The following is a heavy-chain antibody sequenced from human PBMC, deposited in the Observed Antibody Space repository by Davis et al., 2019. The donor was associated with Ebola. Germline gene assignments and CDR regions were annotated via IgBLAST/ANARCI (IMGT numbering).Heavy chain of an antibody. V-gene: IGHV3-49*04. CDR1: GFTFGAYA. Sequence: GGSLRLSCTASGFTFGAYAMSWVRQAPGKGLEWVGFIRSKAYGGTTEYAASVKGRFTISRDDSKSIAYLQMNSLKTEDTAVYYCTRYYGYSHFDYWGQGTLVTVSS. CDR3: TRYYGYSHFDY. D-gene: IGHD3-10*01. J-gene: IGHJ4*02. CDR2: IRSKAYGGTT.